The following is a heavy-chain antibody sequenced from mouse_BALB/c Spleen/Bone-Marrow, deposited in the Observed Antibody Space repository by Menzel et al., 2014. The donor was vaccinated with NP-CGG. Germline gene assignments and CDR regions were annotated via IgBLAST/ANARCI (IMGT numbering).Heavy chain of an antibody. D-gene: IGHD2-10*02. CDR2: IWAGGST. Sequence: VQVVESGPGLVAPSQSLSITCTVSGFPLTSYGVHWVRRPPGKGLEWLGVIWAGGSTNYNSALMSRLSISKDNSKSQVFLKMNSLQTDDTAMYYCARDRYGNYFYYAMDYWGQGTSVTVSS. CDR3: ARDRYGNYFYYAMDY. J-gene: IGHJ4*01. V-gene: IGHV2-9*02. CDR1: GFPLTSYG.